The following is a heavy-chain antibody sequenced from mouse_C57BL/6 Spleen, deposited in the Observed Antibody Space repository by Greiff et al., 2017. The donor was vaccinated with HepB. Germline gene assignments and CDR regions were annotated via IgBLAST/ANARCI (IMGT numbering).Heavy chain of an antibody. D-gene: IGHD2-1*01. CDR3: ARGYGNYPYYYAMDY. V-gene: IGHV5-17*01. CDR1: GFTFSDYG. CDR2: ISSGSSTI. J-gene: IGHJ4*01. Sequence: VQLQQSGGGLVKPGGSLKLSCAASGFTFSDYGMHWVRQAPEKGLEWVAYISSGSSTIYYADTVKGRFTISRDNAKNTLFLQMTSLRSEDTAMYYCARGYGNYPYYYAMDYWGQGTSVTVSS.